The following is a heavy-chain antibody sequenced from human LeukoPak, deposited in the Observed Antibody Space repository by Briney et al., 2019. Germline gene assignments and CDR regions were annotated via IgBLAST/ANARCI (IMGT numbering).Heavy chain of an antibody. V-gene: IGHV1-46*01. J-gene: IGHJ4*02. D-gene: IGHD4-11*01. Sequence: GASVKVSCTASGYTFTSYYMHWVRQAPGQGLEWMGIINPSGGSTSYAQKFQGRVTMTRDTSTSTVYMELSSLRSEDTAVYYCARAPPSYSNYGYFDYWGQGTLVTVSS. CDR2: INPSGGST. CDR3: ARAPPSYSNYGYFDY. CDR1: GYTFTSYY.